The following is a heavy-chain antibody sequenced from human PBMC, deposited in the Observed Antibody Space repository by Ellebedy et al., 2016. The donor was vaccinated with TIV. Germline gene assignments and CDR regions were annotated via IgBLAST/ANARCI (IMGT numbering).Heavy chain of an antibody. V-gene: IGHV1-46*01. Sequence: AASVKVSCKASGYTFTSYYIHWVRQAPGQGLEWMGIINTSGGRTNYAQKFQGRVTMTRDTSTTTVYMEVSSLRSEDTATYYCAREREQWLPDYVNYGMDVWGQGTPVTVSS. CDR1: GYTFTSYY. CDR2: INTSGGRT. CDR3: AREREQWLPDYVNYGMDV. D-gene: IGHD6-19*01. J-gene: IGHJ6*02.